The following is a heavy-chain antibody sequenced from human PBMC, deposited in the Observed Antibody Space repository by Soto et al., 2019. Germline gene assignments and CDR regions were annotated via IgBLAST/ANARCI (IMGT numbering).Heavy chain of an antibody. CDR1: GYSFTSYW. Sequence: GESLKISCKGSGYSFTSYWIGWVRQMPGKGLEWMGIIYPGDSDTRYSPSFQGQVTISADKSISTAYLQWSSLKASDTAMYYCARPTRYDSSGYYYSGDWFDPWGQGTLVTVSS. D-gene: IGHD3-22*01. V-gene: IGHV5-51*01. CDR3: ARPTRYDSSGYYYSGDWFDP. J-gene: IGHJ5*02. CDR2: IYPGDSDT.